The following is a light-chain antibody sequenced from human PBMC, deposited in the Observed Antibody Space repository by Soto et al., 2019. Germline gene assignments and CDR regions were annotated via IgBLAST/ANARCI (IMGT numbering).Light chain of an antibody. CDR3: LQDYNYPLT. CDR1: QSITSW. J-gene: IGKJ4*01. Sequence: DIQITQSPSTLSASVGDRVTITCRASQSITSWLAWYQQKPGKAPNLLIYDASSLQSGVPSRVSGSGSGTDFTLTISSLQPEDFATYDCLQDYNYPLTFGGGTKVDIK. V-gene: IGKV1-5*01. CDR2: DAS.